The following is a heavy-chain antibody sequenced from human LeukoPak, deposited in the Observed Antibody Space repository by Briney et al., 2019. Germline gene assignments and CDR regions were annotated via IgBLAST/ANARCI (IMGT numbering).Heavy chain of an antibody. J-gene: IGHJ4*02. CDR2: ISGSGDST. CDR3: AKAAMIVVVITTGIDY. V-gene: IGHV3-23*01. CDR1: GFTFSSYA. Sequence: GGSLRLSCAASGFTFSSYAMNWVRQAPGKGLEWVSVISGSGDSTYYADSVKGRFTISRDNSKNTLYLQMNSLRAEDTAVYYCAKAAMIVVVITTGIDYWGQGNLVTVSS. D-gene: IGHD3-22*01.